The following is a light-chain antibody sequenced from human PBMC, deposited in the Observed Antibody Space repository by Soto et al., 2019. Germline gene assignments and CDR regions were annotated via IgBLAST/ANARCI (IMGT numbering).Light chain of an antibody. V-gene: IGKV3-15*01. CDR2: GAP. CDR1: QSVTNN. Sequence: EIVMTQSPATLSVSPGERATLSCRASQSVTNNLAWYQQKPGQAPRLLIYGAPSRATGIPARFSGSGSGTEFTLTISGLQSEDFAVYYCQQHHNWPSTFGQGTKVDFK. J-gene: IGKJ1*01. CDR3: QQHHNWPST.